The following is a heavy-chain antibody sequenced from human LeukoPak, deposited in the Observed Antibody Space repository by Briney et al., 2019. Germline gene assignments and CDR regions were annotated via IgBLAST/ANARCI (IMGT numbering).Heavy chain of an antibody. CDR2: IIPIFGTA. Sequence: ASVKVSCKASGYTFTGYYMHWVRQAPGQGLEWMGGIIPIFGTANYAQKFQGRVTITADESTSTAYMELSSLRSEDTAVYYCARATIAAAGMTLDYWGQGTLVTVSS. CDR1: GYTFTGYY. D-gene: IGHD6-13*01. CDR3: ARATIAAAGMTLDY. J-gene: IGHJ4*02. V-gene: IGHV1-69*13.